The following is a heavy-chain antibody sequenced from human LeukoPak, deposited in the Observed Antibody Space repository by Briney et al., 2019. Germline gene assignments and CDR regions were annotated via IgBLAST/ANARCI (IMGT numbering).Heavy chain of an antibody. Sequence: GGSLRLSCAASGFTFSSYAMSWVRQAPGKGLEWVSAISGSGGSTYYADSVKGRFTISRDNSKNTLHLQMNSLRAEDTAVYYCAKACSGGSCYSGSDYWGQGTLVTVSS. J-gene: IGHJ4*02. V-gene: IGHV3-23*01. CDR3: AKACSGGSCYSGSDY. CDR1: GFTFSSYA. D-gene: IGHD2-15*01. CDR2: ISGSGGST.